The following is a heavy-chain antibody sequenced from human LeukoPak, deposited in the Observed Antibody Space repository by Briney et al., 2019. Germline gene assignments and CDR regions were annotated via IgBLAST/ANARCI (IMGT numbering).Heavy chain of an antibody. CDR2: ISGSGGST. CDR3: AKLIFGVVIIDY. J-gene: IGHJ4*02. CDR1: GFTFSSYA. Sequence: GGSLRLSGAASGFTFSSYAMSWVRQAPGKGLEWVSAISGSGGSTYYADSVKGRFTISRDNSKNTLYLQMNSLRAEDTAVYYCAKLIFGVVIIDYWGLGTLVTVSS. V-gene: IGHV3-23*01. D-gene: IGHD3-3*01.